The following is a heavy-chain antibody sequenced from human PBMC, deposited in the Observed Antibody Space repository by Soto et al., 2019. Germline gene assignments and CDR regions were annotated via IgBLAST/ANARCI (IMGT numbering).Heavy chain of an antibody. J-gene: IGHJ4*01. V-gene: IGHV1-18*04. CDR1: GYTFTNYA. Sequence: QVQLVQSGAEVKKPGASVKVSCKASGYTFTNYAITWVRQAPGQGLEWMGWDSTNNGNANYAQKVQGRVTMTTDTSTTTAYMELRSLRSDDTAVYFCARVLRCDASGFLGCESLAHWGHGTLVTVSA. CDR2: DSTNNGNA. D-gene: IGHD5-12*01. CDR3: ARVLRCDASGFLGCESLAH.